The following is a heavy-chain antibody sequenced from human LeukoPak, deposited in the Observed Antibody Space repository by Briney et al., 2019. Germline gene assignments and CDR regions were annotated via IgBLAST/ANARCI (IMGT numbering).Heavy chain of an antibody. CDR3: AKGSRSIAVDNLCDY. CDR2: ISSSGGST. CDR1: GFTFSSAA. D-gene: IGHD6-19*01. J-gene: IGHJ4*02. Sequence: HSRGSLRLSCAASGFTFSSAAMSWVRQAPGKGLEWVSIISSSGGSTYYADSVKGRFIISRDNSKNTLYLQMNSLRAEDTAVYYCAKGSRSIAVDNLCDYWGQGSLVTVSS. V-gene: IGHV3-23*01.